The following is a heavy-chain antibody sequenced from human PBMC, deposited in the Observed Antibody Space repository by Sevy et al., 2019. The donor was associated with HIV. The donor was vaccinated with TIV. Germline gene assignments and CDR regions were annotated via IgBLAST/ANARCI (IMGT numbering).Heavy chain of an antibody. Sequence: SESLSLTCTVSGGSISSYYWSCIRQPPGKGLEWIGYIYYSGSTNYNPSLKSRVTISVDTSKNQFSLKLSSVTAADTAVYYSARGATTYDYWGQGTLVTVSS. CDR1: GGSISSYY. CDR2: IYYSGST. D-gene: IGHD1-1*01. CDR3: ARGATTYDY. V-gene: IGHV4-59*01. J-gene: IGHJ4*02.